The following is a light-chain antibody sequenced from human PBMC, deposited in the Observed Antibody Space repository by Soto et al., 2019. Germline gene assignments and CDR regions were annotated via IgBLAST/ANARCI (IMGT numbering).Light chain of an antibody. CDR3: QQYNNWPWT. Sequence: PGERATLSCRASQTGDSQYLAWYQQRPGQAPRLLIRGVFIRAAGMPDRFSGSGSGTEFTLTISTLQSEDFAVYYCQQYNNWPWTFGQGTKVDI. CDR1: QTGDSQY. J-gene: IGKJ1*01. CDR2: GVF. V-gene: IGKV3D-15*03.